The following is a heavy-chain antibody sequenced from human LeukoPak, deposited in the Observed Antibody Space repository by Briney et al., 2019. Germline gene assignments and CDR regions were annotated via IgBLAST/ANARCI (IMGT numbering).Heavy chain of an antibody. CDR2: IYSGETT. D-gene: IGHD6-19*01. J-gene: IGHJ4*02. V-gene: IGHV3-66*01. Sequence: SGGSLRLACAASGFTVSGNYISWVRQSPGKGLEWVSVIYSGETTYYADSVKGRFTLSRDNFKNTVYLQMNSLRAEDTAGYYCAKDGDSSGWYYFDYWGQGTLVTVSS. CDR3: AKDGDSSGWYYFDY. CDR1: GFTVSGNY.